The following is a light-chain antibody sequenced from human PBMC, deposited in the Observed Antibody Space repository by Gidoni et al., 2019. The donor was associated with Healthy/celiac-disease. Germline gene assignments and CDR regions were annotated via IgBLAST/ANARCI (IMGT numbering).Light chain of an antibody. J-gene: IGLJ2*01. CDR2: GKN. Sequence: SSELTRDPAVSVALGQTVRITCQGDSLRSYYASWYQPKPGQAPVLVIYGKNNRPSAIPDRFSGSSSGNTASLTITGAQAEDEADYYCNSRDSSGNPLFGGGTKLTGL. CDR3: NSRDSSGNPL. CDR1: SLRSYY. V-gene: IGLV3-19*01.